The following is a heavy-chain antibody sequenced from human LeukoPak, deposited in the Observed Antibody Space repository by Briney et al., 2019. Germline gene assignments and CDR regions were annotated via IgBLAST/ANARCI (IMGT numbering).Heavy chain of an antibody. CDR1: GGSVSSGSYY. CDR2: INHSGST. V-gene: IGHV4-39*07. CDR3: ATSHDYGDQYDAFDI. D-gene: IGHD4-17*01. Sequence: PSETLSLTCTVSGGSVSSGSYYWSWIRQPPGKGLEWIGEINHSGSTNYNPSLKSRVTISVDTSKNQFSLKLSSVTAADTAVYYCATSHDYGDQYDAFDIWGQGTMVTVSS. J-gene: IGHJ3*02.